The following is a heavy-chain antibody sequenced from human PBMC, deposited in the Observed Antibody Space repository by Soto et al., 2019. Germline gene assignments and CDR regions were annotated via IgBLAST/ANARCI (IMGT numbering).Heavy chain of an antibody. J-gene: IGHJ4*02. CDR1: GYTFTSYA. D-gene: IGHD3-9*01. CDR2: INAGNGNT. Sequence: ASVKVSCKASGYTFTSYAMHWVRQAPGQRLEWMGWINAGNGNTKYSQKFQGRVTITRDTPASTAYMELSSLRSEDTAVYYCARVGSADYDILTGYSFDYWGQGTLVTVSS. V-gene: IGHV1-3*01. CDR3: ARVGSADYDILTGYSFDY.